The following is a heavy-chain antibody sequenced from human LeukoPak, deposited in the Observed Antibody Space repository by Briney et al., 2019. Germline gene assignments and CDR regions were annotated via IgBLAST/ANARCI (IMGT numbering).Heavy chain of an antibody. CDR2: ILASGSPT. V-gene: IGHV3-23*05. Sequence: GGSLRLSCAASGFNFNSYTMNWVRQAPGKGLQWVANILASGSPTYYADSVKGRFIISRDNSKNTVYLQMNSLRVEDTAVYYCAKASSGSYYAFDYWGQGTLVTVSS. J-gene: IGHJ4*02. CDR1: GFNFNSYT. CDR3: AKASSGSYYAFDY. D-gene: IGHD1-26*01.